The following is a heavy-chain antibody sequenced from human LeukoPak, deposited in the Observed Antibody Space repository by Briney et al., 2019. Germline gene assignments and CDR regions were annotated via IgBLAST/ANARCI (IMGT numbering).Heavy chain of an antibody. J-gene: IGHJ3*02. Sequence: PSETLSLTCTVSGGSISSYYWSWIRQPPGKGLEWMGYIYYSGSTNYNPSLKSRVTISVDTSKNPFSLKLSSVTAADTAVYYCARDRGSTYYYDSSGYVAFDIWGQGTMVTVSS. CDR2: IYYSGST. CDR1: GGSISSYY. CDR3: ARDRGSTYYYDSSGYVAFDI. D-gene: IGHD3-22*01. V-gene: IGHV4-59*13.